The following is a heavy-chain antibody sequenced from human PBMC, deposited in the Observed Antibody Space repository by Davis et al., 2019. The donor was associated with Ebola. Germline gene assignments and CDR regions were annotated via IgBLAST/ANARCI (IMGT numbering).Heavy chain of an antibody. CDR3: ARYCSSTSCYTHDAFDI. J-gene: IGHJ3*02. D-gene: IGHD2-2*02. Sequence: SETLSLTCAVYGGSFSGYYWSWIRQPPGKGLEWIGEINHSGSTNYNPPLKSRVTISVDTSKNQFSLKLSSVTAADTAVYYCARYCSSTSCYTHDAFDIWGQGTMVTVSS. V-gene: IGHV4-34*01. CDR1: GGSFSGYY. CDR2: INHSGST.